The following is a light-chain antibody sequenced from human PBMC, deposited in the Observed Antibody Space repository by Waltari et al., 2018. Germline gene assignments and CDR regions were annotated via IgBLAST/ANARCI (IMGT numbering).Light chain of an antibody. Sequence: YVLTQPPSVSVDPGKTARLTWGGDNIGSKSVNWYQQKPGQAPVLVMFYDSDRPSEIPEGVSGSNSGNTATLTISWVEAGDEADYHCQVWDDVTDSGVFGGGTKLTVL. CDR2: YDS. J-gene: IGLJ3*02. CDR1: NIGSKS. V-gene: IGLV3-21*04. CDR3: QVWDDVTDSGV.